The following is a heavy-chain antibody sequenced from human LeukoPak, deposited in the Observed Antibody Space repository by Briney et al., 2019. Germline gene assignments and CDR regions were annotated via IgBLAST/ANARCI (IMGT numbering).Heavy chain of an antibody. CDR1: GFTFSSYS. CDR2: ISSSSSYI. Sequence: GGSLRLSCAASGFTFSSYSMNWVRQAPGKGLEWVSSISSSSSYIYYADSVKGRFTISRDNAKNSLYPQMNSLRAEDTAVYYCAREGYGGNSGGPRDAFDIWGQGTMVTVSS. V-gene: IGHV3-21*01. J-gene: IGHJ3*02. CDR3: AREGYGGNSGGPRDAFDI. D-gene: IGHD4-23*01.